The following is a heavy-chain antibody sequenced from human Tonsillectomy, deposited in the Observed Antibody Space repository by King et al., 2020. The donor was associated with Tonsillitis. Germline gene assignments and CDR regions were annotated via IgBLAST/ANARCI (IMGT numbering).Heavy chain of an antibody. J-gene: IGHJ3*01. D-gene: IGHD5-18*01. CDR3: ARVLYNYGPAPYDV. Sequence: VQLQESGPGLVKPSETLSLTCIVSGYSINSNDYWGWIRQPPGKGLEWIGSLFHSGNSYYNPSLKSRVTISIDTSKNQFSLNLSSVTAADTALYYCARVLYNYGPAPYDVWGQGAMVTVSS. CDR1: GYSINSNDY. V-gene: IGHV4-38-2*02. CDR2: LFHSGNS.